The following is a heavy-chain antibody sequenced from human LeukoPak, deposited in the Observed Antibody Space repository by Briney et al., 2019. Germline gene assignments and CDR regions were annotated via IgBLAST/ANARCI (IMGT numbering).Heavy chain of an antibody. Sequence: GGSLRLSCEASGFTFSSYSMNWVRQAPGKGLEWVSSISSSSSYIYYADSVRGRFTISRDNAKNSPYLQMNSLRAEDTAVYYCARDAPYSGSSDYWGQGTLVTVSS. CDR1: GFTFSSYS. CDR3: ARDAPYSGSSDY. D-gene: IGHD1-26*01. CDR2: ISSSSSYI. J-gene: IGHJ4*02. V-gene: IGHV3-21*01.